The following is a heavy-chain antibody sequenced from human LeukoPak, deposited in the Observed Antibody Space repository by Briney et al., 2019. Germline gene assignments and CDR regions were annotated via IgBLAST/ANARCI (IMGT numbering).Heavy chain of an antibody. CDR2: IYHSGST. J-gene: IGHJ4*02. CDR1: GGSIGSGGYS. V-gene: IGHV4-30-2*01. D-gene: IGHD3-10*01. Sequence: SETLSLTCAVSGGSIGSGGYSWSWIRQPPGKGLEWIVYIYHSGSTYYNPSLKSRVTISVDRSKNQFSLKLSSVTAADTAVYYCARVELWSFDYWGQGALVTVSS. CDR3: ARVELWSFDY.